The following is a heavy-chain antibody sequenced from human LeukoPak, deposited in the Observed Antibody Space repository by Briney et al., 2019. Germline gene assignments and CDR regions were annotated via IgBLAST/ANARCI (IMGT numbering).Heavy chain of an antibody. V-gene: IGHV1-46*01. CDR3: ARAITMVRGVIGY. J-gene: IGHJ4*02. D-gene: IGHD3-10*01. Sequence: ASVKVSCKAFGYTFTSNYMHWVRQAPGQGPEWMGVISPSGGSTTYAQKFQGRVTLTRDMSTSTDYLELSSLRSEDTAVYYCARAITMVRGVIGYWGQGTLVTVSS. CDR1: GYTFTSNY. CDR2: ISPSGGST.